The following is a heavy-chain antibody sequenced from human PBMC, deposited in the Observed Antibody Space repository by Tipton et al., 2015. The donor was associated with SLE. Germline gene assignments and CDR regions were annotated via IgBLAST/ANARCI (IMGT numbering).Heavy chain of an antibody. J-gene: IGHJ4*02. CDR2: ISSSGSTI. CDR3: ARDQVPGSMPDY. D-gene: IGHD2/OR15-2a*01. CDR1: GFTFSGYY. Sequence: GSLRLSCAVSGFTFSGYYMSWIRQAPGKGLEWVSYISSSGSTIYYADSVKGRFTMSRDNAKNSLYLQMNSLRAEDTAVYYCARDQVPGSMPDYWGQGTLVTVSS. V-gene: IGHV3-11*04.